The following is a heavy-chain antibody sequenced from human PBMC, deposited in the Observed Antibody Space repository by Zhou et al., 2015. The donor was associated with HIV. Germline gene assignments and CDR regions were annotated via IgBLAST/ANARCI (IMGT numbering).Heavy chain of an antibody. CDR1: GGTFSSYA. CDR2: IIPIFGTA. V-gene: IGHV1-69*01. CDR3: ARDRGYSSGWHAEGDAFDI. J-gene: IGHJ3*02. Sequence: QVQLVQSGAEVKKPGSSVKVSCKASGGTFSSYAISWVRQAPGQGLEWMGGIIPIFGTANYAQKFQGRVTITADESTSTAYMELSSLRSEDTAVYYCARDRGYSSGWHAEGDAFDIVGPRGQWSPSLQ. D-gene: IGHD6-19*01.